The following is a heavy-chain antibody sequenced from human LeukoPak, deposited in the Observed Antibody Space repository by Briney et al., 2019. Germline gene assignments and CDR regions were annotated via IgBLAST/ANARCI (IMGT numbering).Heavy chain of an antibody. CDR3: ARDLRTYYYGSGSHLQGAFDI. CDR2: IYYSGST. Sequence: SETLSLTCIVSGGSISSGGYYWSWIRQHPGKGLEWIGYIYYSGSTYYNPSLKSRVTISVDTSKNQFSLKLSSVTAADTAVYYCARDLRTYYYGSGSHLQGAFDIWGQGTMVTVSS. D-gene: IGHD3-10*01. J-gene: IGHJ3*02. CDR1: GGSISSGGYY. V-gene: IGHV4-31*03.